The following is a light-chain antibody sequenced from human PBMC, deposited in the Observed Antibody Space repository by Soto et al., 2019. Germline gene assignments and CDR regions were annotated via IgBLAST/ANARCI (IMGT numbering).Light chain of an antibody. V-gene: IGKV1-5*03. J-gene: IGKJ1*01. CDR3: QQCHRYLT. CDR1: QSIDTW. CDR2: KAS. Sequence: DVQMTQSPSTLSAFVGDTVTITCRASQSIDTWLAWHQQKPGKAPKLLIYKASSLASGVPSRFSGSASGTEFTLTISSLQPDDIATYYCQQCHRYLTFGQGTKVDIK.